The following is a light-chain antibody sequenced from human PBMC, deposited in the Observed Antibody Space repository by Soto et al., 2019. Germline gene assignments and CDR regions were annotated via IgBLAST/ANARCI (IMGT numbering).Light chain of an antibody. CDR2: DAS. V-gene: IGKV1-5*01. J-gene: IGKJ2*01. Sequence: DIQMTQSPSTLSASVGDRVTITCRASQSISSWLAWYQQKPGKAPKFMIYDASRLESGVPSRFRGSGSGTEFPLTISSLQPDDFATYYCQQYDSYSGYTFGQGTKLEIK. CDR1: QSISSW. CDR3: QQYDSYSGYT.